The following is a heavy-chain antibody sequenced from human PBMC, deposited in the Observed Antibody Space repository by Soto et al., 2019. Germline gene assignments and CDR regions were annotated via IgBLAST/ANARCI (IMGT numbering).Heavy chain of an antibody. V-gene: IGHV4-39*01. CDR2: IYYSGST. Sequence: SGHLLLTCTVYGGSLSSSSYYWGWIRQPPGKGLEWIGSIYYSGSTYYNPSLKSRVTIAVDTSKNQFSLKLSSVTAADTAVEYFSFHAFTTIPNIFDFSGRRTLDTVSA. CDR1: GGSLSSSSYY. D-gene: IGHD1-1*01. J-gene: IGHJ4*02. CDR3: SFHAFTTIPNIFDF.